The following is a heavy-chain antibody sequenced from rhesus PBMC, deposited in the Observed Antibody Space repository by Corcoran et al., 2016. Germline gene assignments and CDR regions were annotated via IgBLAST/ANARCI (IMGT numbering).Heavy chain of an antibody. J-gene: IGHJ4*01. CDR1: GFTFSSYG. D-gene: IGHD6-43*01. CDR3: AKELPYSSSYAFDY. V-gene: IGHV3S5*01. Sequence: EVQLVETGGGLVQPGGSLKLSCAASGFTFSSYGMSWVRQAPGKGLEWVSAINSGGGSPYYADSVKGRFTISRDNSKNTLSLQMNSLRAEDTAVYYCAKELPYSSSYAFDYWGQGVLVTVSS. CDR2: INSGGGSP.